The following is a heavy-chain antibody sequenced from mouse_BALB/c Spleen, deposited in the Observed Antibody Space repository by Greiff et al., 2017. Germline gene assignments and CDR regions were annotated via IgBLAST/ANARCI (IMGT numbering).Heavy chain of an antibody. J-gene: IGHJ2*01. Sequence: VQLVESGPGLVAPSQSLSITCTVSGFSLTSYGVHWVRQPPGKGLEWLGVIWAGGSTNYNSALMSRLSISKDNSKSQVFLKMNSLLTDDKAMYYCARDTEYYGSSYFDYWGQGTTLTVSS. CDR1: GFSLTSYG. V-gene: IGHV2-9*02. D-gene: IGHD1-1*01. CDR3: ARDTEYYGSSYFDY. CDR2: IWAGGST.